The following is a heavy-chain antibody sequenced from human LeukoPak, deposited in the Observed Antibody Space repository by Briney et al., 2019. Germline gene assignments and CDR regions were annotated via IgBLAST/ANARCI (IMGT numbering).Heavy chain of an antibody. Sequence: GGSLRLSCAPSGFTVSSNYMNWVRQAPGMGLEWVSVIYAGGSTYYADSVKGRFTISRDNSKNTLYLQMNSLRAEDTAVYYCASLSYYDSSGYYSAYWGQGTLVTVSA. D-gene: IGHD3-22*01. V-gene: IGHV3-66*01. J-gene: IGHJ4*02. CDR2: IYAGGST. CDR1: GFTVSSNY. CDR3: ASLSYYDSSGYYSAY.